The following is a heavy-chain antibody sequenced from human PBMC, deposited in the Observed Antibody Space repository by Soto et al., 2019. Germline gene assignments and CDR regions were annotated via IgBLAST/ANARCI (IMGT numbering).Heavy chain of an antibody. J-gene: IGHJ3*02. CDR2: IYYSGST. V-gene: IGHV4-31*03. D-gene: IGHD3-3*01. Sequence: SETLSLTCTVSGGSISSGGYYWSWIRQHPGKGLEWIGYIYYSGSTYYNPSLKSRVTISVDTSKNQFSLKLSSVTAADTAVYYCARVPRITIFGVVIPDAFDIWGQGTMVTVSS. CDR1: GGSISSGGYY. CDR3: ARVPRITIFGVVIPDAFDI.